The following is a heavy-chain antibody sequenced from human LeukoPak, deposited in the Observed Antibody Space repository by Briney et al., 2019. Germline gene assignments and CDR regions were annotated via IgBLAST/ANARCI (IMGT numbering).Heavy chain of an antibody. V-gene: IGHV4-34*01. J-gene: IGHJ4*02. CDR3: AREGYGHTTFDS. D-gene: IGHD2-15*01. CDR2: INHGGST. CDR1: GGSFSGYY. Sequence: SETLSLTCAVYGGSFSGYYWSWIRQPPGKGLEWIGEINHGGSTNYNPSLKSRVTISVDTSKNQFSLRLSSVTAADTAVYYCAREGYGHTTFDSWSQGTLVTVSS.